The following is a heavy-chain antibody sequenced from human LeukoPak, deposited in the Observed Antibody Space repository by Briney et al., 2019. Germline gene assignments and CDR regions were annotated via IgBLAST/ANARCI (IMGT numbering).Heavy chain of an antibody. Sequence: PGGSLRLSCVASGFTFSSYAVSWVRQAPGKGLEWVSAISNSGTRVYYADSVRGRFTISRDNSKNTLYLQMNSLRAEDTALYYCAKASCSSTSCYNDYWGQGTLVTVSS. CDR3: AKASCSSTSCYNDY. CDR2: ISNSGTRV. CDR1: GFTFSSYA. V-gene: IGHV3-23*01. J-gene: IGHJ4*02. D-gene: IGHD2-2*02.